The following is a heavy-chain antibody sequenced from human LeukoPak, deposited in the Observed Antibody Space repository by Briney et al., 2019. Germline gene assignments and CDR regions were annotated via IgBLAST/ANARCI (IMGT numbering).Heavy chain of an antibody. Sequence: GRSLRLSCAASGFTFDDYAMHWVRQAPGKGLEWVSGISWNSGSIGYADSVKGRFTISRDNAKNSLYLQMNSLRAEDTALYYCAKDGSYDSSGREYYFDYWGQGTLVTVSS. D-gene: IGHD3-22*01. CDR1: GFTFDDYA. V-gene: IGHV3-9*01. CDR2: ISWNSGSI. J-gene: IGHJ4*02. CDR3: AKDGSYDSSGREYYFDY.